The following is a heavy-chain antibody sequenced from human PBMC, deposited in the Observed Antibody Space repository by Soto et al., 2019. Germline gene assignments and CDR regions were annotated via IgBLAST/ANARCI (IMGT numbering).Heavy chain of an antibody. CDR2: IYWNDDK. V-gene: IGHV2-5*01. D-gene: IGHD4-17*01. CDR3: AHSFSYGDYAYYFDY. CDR1: GFPLSTSGVG. Sequence: SGPTLVNPTQTLTLTCTFSGFPLSTSGVGVGWIRQPPGKALEWLALIYWNDDKRYSPSLKSRLTITKDTSKNQVVLTMTNMDPVDTATYYCAHSFSYGDYAYYFDYWGQGTLVTVSS. J-gene: IGHJ4*02.